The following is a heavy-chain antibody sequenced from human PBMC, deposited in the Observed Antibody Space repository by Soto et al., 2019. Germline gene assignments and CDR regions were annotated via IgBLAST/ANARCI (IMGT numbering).Heavy chain of an antibody. V-gene: IGHV4-30-2*01. Sequence: QLQLQESGSGLVKPSQTLSLTCAVSGGSISSGDYAWSWIRQPPGRGLEGIGYIYHTGSTYYNPSLKSRVTISIDRSNNQFSLTLNSVTAADTAVYYCARRWGSGSYWYWFFDLWGRGTLVTVSS. CDR2: IYHTGST. D-gene: IGHD3-10*01. J-gene: IGHJ2*01. CDR1: GGSISSGDYA. CDR3: ARRWGSGSYWYWFFDL.